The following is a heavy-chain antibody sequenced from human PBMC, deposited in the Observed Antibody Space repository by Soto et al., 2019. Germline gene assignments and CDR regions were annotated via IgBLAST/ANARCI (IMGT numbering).Heavy chain of an antibody. D-gene: IGHD3-3*02. CDR2: IYPGDSDT. V-gene: IGHV5-51*01. Sequence: GESLKISCKCSGYSFTSYWIGWVRQMPGKGLEWMGIIYPGDSDTRYSPSFQGQVTISADKSISTAYLQWSGLKASDTAMYYCARHGIAFGYYYGIDGCGQGITVTVSS. CDR3: ARHGIAFGYYYGIDG. CDR1: GYSFTSYW. J-gene: IGHJ6*02.